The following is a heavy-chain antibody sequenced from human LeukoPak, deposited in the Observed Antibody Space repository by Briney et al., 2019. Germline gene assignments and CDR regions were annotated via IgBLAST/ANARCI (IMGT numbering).Heavy chain of an antibody. J-gene: IGHJ5*02. CDR3: ARGKYSSSGALDP. CDR1: GGSLSGYY. D-gene: IGHD6-13*01. CDR2: INHSGST. V-gene: IGHV4-34*01. Sequence: PSETLSLTCAVYGGSLSGYYWSWIRQPPGKGLEWIGEINHSGSTNYNPSLKSRVTISVDTPKNQFSLKLSSVTAADTAVYYCARGKYSSSGALDPWGQGTLVTVSS.